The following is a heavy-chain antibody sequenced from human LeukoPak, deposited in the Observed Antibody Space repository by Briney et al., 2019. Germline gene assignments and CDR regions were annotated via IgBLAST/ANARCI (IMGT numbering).Heavy chain of an antibody. Sequence: ETLSLTCTVSGGSISSYFWSWVRQAPGKGLEWVSAISGSGGSTYYADSVKGRFTISRDNSKNTLYLQMNSLRAEDTAVYYCAKAGVDYDFWSGSGHHLGMDVWGQGTTVTVSS. V-gene: IGHV3-23*01. CDR3: AKAGVDYDFWSGSGHHLGMDV. CDR1: GGSISSYF. CDR2: ISGSGGST. D-gene: IGHD3-3*01. J-gene: IGHJ6*02.